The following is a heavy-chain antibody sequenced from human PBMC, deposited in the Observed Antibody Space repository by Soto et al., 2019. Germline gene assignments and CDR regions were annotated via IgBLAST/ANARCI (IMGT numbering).Heavy chain of an antibody. Sequence: QVQLVQSGGEVRKPGASVKVSCKASGYTFTTYGISWVRQAPGQGLEWMGWISPYNGTTKYAEKLQGEMTMTTDKGTSTAYMDLRSLRSDDTAVYYCARDGERDTGLNFYYYLHGMDAWGQGTRVTVSS. CDR3: ARDGERDTGLNFYYYLHGMDA. CDR2: ISPYNGTT. D-gene: IGHD1-1*01. V-gene: IGHV1-18*04. J-gene: IGHJ6*02. CDR1: GYTFTTYG.